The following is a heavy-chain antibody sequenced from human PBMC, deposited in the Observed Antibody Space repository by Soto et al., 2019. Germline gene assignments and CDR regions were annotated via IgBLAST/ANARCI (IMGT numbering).Heavy chain of an antibody. J-gene: IGHJ3*02. CDR1: GFTFRDYA. V-gene: IGHV3-23*01. CDR2: ISGSQGSA. Sequence: EVQLLESGGGLGQPGGSLRLSCAASGFTFRDYAMSWVRQAPGKGLEWVSSISGSQGSAYYADSVKGRFTISRDNSNNSHYPQMNLLIAEDTVVDYCVEVYVCPDFGVAIHAFDIWGPGTLVTVSS. D-gene: IGHD3-3*01. CDR3: VEVYVCPDFGVAIHAFDI.